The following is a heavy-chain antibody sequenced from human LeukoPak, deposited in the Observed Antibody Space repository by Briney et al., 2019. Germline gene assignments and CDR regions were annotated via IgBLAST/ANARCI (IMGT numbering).Heavy chain of an antibody. D-gene: IGHD5-24*01. CDR2: ISYDGSNK. J-gene: IGHJ4*02. Sequence: TGGSLRLSCAASGFTFSSYAMHWVRQAPGKGLEWVAVISYDGSNKYYADSVKVRFTISRDNSKNTLYLQMNSLRAEDTAVYYCARDLRDGYNFEFGYWSQGTLVTVSS. CDR3: ARDLRDGYNFEFGY. CDR1: GFTFSSYA. V-gene: IGHV3-30-3*01.